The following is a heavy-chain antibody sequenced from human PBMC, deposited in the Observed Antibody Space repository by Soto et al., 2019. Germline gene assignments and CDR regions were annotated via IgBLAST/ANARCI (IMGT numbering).Heavy chain of an antibody. CDR1: GYTFTSYD. CDR2: MNPNSGNT. CDR3: ARGLYDYVWGSYRSVDY. D-gene: IGHD3-16*02. V-gene: IGHV1-8*01. J-gene: IGHJ4*02. Sequence: QVQLVQSGAEVKKPGASVKVSCKASGYTFTSYDINWVRQATGQGLEWMGWMNPNSGNTGYAQKFQGRVTMTRNTSISTAYMELSSLRSEDAAVYYCARGLYDYVWGSYRSVDYWGQGTLVTVSS.